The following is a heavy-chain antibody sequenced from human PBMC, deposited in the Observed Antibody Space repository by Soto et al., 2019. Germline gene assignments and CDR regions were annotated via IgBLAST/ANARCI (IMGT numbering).Heavy chain of an antibody. CDR1: GYTVTTHY. CDR3: ARGGEVGVAGSAAFEM. V-gene: IGHV1-46*01. Sequence: QVQLVQSGAEVKKPGASVKISCTASGYTVTTHYMHWVRQAPGRGLEWMGAINPGSGAAKYTQTFQARFTMTRDTSTNTVYMEMSALRSEDTAVFYCARGGEVGVAGSAAFEMWGQGTMVTVSS. D-gene: IGHD3-3*01. CDR2: INPGSGAA. J-gene: IGHJ3*02.